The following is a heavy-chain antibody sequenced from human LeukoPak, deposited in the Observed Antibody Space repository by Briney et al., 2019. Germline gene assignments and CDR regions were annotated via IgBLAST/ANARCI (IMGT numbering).Heavy chain of an antibody. J-gene: IGHJ4*02. Sequence: PGVSLRLSCAASGFTFSSYGMHWLRQAPAKGLEWVAVISYDGSNQYYADSVKGRFTISRDNSKITLYLQVNSLRAEDTAVYYCAKDHSNYFYYFDYWGQGTLVTVSS. D-gene: IGHD4-11*01. CDR2: ISYDGSNQ. CDR1: GFTFSSYG. CDR3: AKDHSNYFYYFDY. V-gene: IGHV3-30*18.